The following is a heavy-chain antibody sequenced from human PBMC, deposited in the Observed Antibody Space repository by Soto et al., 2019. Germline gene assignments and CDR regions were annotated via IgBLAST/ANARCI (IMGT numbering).Heavy chain of an antibody. CDR1: GFTFGRYW. V-gene: IGHV3-7*04. D-gene: IGHD2-2*02. CDR3: ARNLGYCNSTNCYTVLDY. Sequence: PGGSLRLSCAASGFTFGRYWMNWVRQAPGKGLEWVANIKQDGSEKYYEDSVTGRFTISRDNAKNSLFLQMNSLRAEDTAVYYCARNLGYCNSTNCYTVLDYWGQGTLVTVSS. CDR2: IKQDGSEK. J-gene: IGHJ4*02.